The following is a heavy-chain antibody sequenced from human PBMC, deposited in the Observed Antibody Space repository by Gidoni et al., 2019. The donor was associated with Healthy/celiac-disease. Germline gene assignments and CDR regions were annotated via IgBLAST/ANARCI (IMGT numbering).Heavy chain of an antibody. Sequence: EVQLLESGGGLVQPGGSLRLSCAASGFTFSSYAMSWVRQAPGKGLEWVSAISGSGGSTYYADAGKGRFTISRDNSKNTLYLQMNSLRAEDTAVYYCAKSPELLIAVAIDYWGQGTLVTVSS. CDR3: AKSPELLIAVAIDY. CDR1: GFTFSSYA. V-gene: IGHV3-23*01. CDR2: ISGSGGST. J-gene: IGHJ4*02. D-gene: IGHD6-19*01.